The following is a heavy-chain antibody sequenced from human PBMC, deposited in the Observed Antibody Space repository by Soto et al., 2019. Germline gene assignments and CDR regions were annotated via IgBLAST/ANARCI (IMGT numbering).Heavy chain of an antibody. CDR3: ARDRQYYHFWSGYQNEGPYGMDV. J-gene: IGHJ6*02. CDR2: INHSGGT. Sequence: QVQLQQWGAGLLKPSETLSLTCAVYGGSFSGYFWTWIRQAPGKGLEWIGKINHSGGTNYNSSLKRRVTISVDTSKNQFSLILSSVTAAATAVYYCARDRQYYHFWSGYQNEGPYGMDVWGQGTTVTVSS. V-gene: IGHV4-34*02. D-gene: IGHD3-3*02. CDR1: GGSFSGYF.